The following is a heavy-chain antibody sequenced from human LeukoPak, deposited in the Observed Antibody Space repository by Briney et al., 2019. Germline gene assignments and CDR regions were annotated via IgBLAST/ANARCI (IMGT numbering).Heavy chain of an antibody. CDR1: GFTFSDYY. CDR2: ISGSGGST. CDR3: ANPGNYYDSSGYYWYYYYYGMDV. Sequence: GGSLRLSCAASGFTFSDYYMSWVRQAPGKGLEWVSAISGSGGSTYYADSVKGRFTISRDNSKNTLYLQMNSLRAEDTAVYYCANPGNYYDSSGYYWYYYYYGMDVWGQGTTVTVSS. D-gene: IGHD3-22*01. J-gene: IGHJ6*02. V-gene: IGHV3-23*01.